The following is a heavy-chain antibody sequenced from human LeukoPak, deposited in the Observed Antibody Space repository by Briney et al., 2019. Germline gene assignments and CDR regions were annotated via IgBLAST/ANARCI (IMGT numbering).Heavy chain of an antibody. CDR1: GYTFTGYY. J-gene: IGHJ6*02. V-gene: IGHV1-2*04. CDR2: INPNSGGT. Sequence: ASVKVSCKASGYTFTGYYMHWVRQAPGQGLEWMGWINPNSGGTNYAQKFQGWVTMTRDTSISTAYMELSRLRSDDTAVYYCAVGGYGSGSYWVRYYYGMDVWGQGTTVTVSS. D-gene: IGHD3-10*01. CDR3: AVGGYGSGSYWVRYYYGMDV.